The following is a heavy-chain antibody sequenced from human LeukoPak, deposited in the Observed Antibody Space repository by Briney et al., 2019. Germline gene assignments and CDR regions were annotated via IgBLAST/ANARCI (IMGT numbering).Heavy chain of an antibody. J-gene: IGHJ4*02. CDR2: ISGSGGST. D-gene: IGHD2-2*01. CDR3: ARVRARSYCSSNSCYGY. V-gene: IGHV3-23*01. Sequence: PGGSLRLSCAASGFTFSSYAMSWVRQAPGKGLEWVSAISGSGGSTYYADSVKGRFTISRDNAKNSLYLQMNGLRAEDTAVYYCARVRARSYCSSNSCYGYWGQGTLVTVSS. CDR1: GFTFSSYA.